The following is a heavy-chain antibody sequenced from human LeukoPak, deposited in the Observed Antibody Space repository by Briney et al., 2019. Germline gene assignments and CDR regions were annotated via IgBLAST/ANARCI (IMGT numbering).Heavy chain of an antibody. CDR2: ISSSGSTI. CDR1: GFTFSDYY. V-gene: IGHV3-11*01. D-gene: IGHD6-13*01. Sequence: GGSLRLSCVASGFTFSDYYMSWIRQAPGKGLEWVSYISSSGSTIYYADSVKGRFTISRDNAKNSLYLQMNSLRAEDTAVYYCARVTAAAGTHLYYYYGMDVWGQGTTVTVSS. J-gene: IGHJ6*02. CDR3: ARVTAAAGTHLYYYYGMDV.